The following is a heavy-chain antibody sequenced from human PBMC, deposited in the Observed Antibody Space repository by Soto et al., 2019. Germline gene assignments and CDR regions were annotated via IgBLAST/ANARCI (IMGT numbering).Heavy chain of an antibody. CDR3: AKLPHRFFFAIRFLEWLLLVYWVGYYYYYMDV. Sequence: GGSLRLSCAASGFTFDDYAMHWVRQAPGKGLEWVSGISWNSGSIGYADSVKGRFTISRDNAKNSLYLQMNSLRAEDTALYYCAKLPHRFFFAIRFLEWLLLVYWVGYYYYYMDVWGKGTTVTVSS. CDR2: ISWNSGSI. J-gene: IGHJ6*03. D-gene: IGHD3-3*01. CDR1: GFTFDDYA. V-gene: IGHV3-9*01.